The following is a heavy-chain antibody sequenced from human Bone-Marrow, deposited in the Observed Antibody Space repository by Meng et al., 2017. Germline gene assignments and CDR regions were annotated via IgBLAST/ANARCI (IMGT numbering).Heavy chain of an antibody. D-gene: IGHD2-15*01. CDR1: GYTFTSYG. J-gene: IGHJ4*02. Sequence: ASVKVSCKASGYTFTSYGISWVRQAPGQGLEWMGWISAYNGNTNYAQKLRGRVTMTTDTSTSTAYMELRSLRSDDTAVYYCARYHSVVVAATNWGQGTLVTVSS. CDR2: ISAYNGNT. V-gene: IGHV1-18*01. CDR3: ARYHSVVVAATN.